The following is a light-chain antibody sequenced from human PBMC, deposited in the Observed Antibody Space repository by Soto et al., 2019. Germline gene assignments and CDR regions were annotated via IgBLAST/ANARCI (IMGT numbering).Light chain of an antibody. CDR2: GAS. Sequence: EIVLTQSPGTLSLSPGERGTLSCRASQSVTGSYLAWYQQKPGQAPRILIYGASSRASGIPDRFSGSGSGTDFTLTISRLEPEDFAVYYCQQYGSSPPVTFGPGTKVDIK. J-gene: IGKJ3*01. CDR3: QQYGSSPPVT. V-gene: IGKV3-20*01. CDR1: QSVTGSY.